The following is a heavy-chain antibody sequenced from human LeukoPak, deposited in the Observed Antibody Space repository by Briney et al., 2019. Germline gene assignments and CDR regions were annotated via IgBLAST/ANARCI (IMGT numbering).Heavy chain of an antibody. CDR3: ARGSGRSNI. J-gene: IGHJ4*02. Sequence: GGSLRLSCAASGFTFSRYSMNWVRQAPGKGLEWVSYISPSSTSIYHADSVKGRFTMSRDNAENSLFLQMNSLRDEDTAVYYCARGSGRSNIWGQGTLVTVSS. CDR2: ISPSSTSI. D-gene: IGHD4-11*01. V-gene: IGHV3-48*02. CDR1: GFTFSRYS.